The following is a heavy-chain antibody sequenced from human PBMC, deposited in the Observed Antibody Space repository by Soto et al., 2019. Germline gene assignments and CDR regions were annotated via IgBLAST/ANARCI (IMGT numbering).Heavy chain of an antibody. Sequence: SETLSLTSTVSDGSISSSNYYWGWIRQPPGKGLEWIGSIYYSGSTYYNPSLKSRVTISVDTSKNQFSLKVNSVTAADTAVYYCARLVYDSSGYRPGWGQGTLVTVPQ. J-gene: IGHJ4*02. D-gene: IGHD3-22*01. CDR2: IYYSGST. CDR3: ARLVYDSSGYRPG. CDR1: DGSISSSNYY. V-gene: IGHV4-39*01.